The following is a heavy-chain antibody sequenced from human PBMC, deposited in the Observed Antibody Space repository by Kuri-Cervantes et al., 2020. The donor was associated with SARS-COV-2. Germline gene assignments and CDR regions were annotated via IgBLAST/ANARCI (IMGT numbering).Heavy chain of an antibody. CDR1: GYSFTSYW. CDR3: AMSLYLHGSGYYYDAFDI. Sequence: GGSRRLSWKGSGYSFTSYWIGWVRQMPGKGLEWMGIIYPGDSETRYSPSFQGQVTISADKSISTAYLQWSSLKASDTAMYYCAMSLYLHGSGYYYDAFDIWGQGTMVTVSS. J-gene: IGHJ3*02. CDR2: IYPGDSET. D-gene: IGHD3-22*01. V-gene: IGHV5-51*01.